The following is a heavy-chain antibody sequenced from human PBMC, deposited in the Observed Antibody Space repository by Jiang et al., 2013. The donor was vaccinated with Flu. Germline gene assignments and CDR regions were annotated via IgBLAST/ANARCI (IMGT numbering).Heavy chain of an antibody. V-gene: IGHV4-61*02. D-gene: IGHD4-17*01. CDR2: IHTTGST. J-gene: IGHJ4*02. Sequence: GPGLVKPSQTLSLTCSVSGGSVSRGSYYWSWIRQPAGKGLEWIGRIHTTGSTNYDSSLKSRVTITRDASKNQFSLKLRSVTAADTAVYYCARAPNGAGEGVPLHYFDYWGQGILVTVSS. CDR1: GGSVSRGSYY. CDR3: ARAPNGAGEGVPLHYFDY.